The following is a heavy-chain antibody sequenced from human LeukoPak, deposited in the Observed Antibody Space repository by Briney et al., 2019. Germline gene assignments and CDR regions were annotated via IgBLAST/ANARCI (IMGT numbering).Heavy chain of an antibody. CDR2: ISSSSSYI. D-gene: IGHD4-17*01. V-gene: IGHV3-21*01. J-gene: IGHJ6*02. CDR1: GFTFSSYS. Sequence: GGSLRLSCAAFGFTFSSYSMNWVRQAPGKGLEWVSSISSSSSYIYYADSVKGRFTISRDNAKNSLYLQMNSLRAEDTAVYYCARDAGYGDYIRYYYGMDVWGQGTTVTVSS. CDR3: ARDAGYGDYIRYYYGMDV.